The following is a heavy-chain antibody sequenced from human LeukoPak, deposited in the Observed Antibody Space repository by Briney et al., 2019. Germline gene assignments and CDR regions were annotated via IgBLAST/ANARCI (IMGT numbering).Heavy chain of an antibody. CDR2: IWFDGSNQ. D-gene: IGHD6-13*01. CDR1: GFTFSSYA. Sequence: GGSLRLSCAASGFTFSSYAMSWVRQAPGKGLEWVAVIWFDGSNQFYADSVKGRFTISRDNSKNTLYLQMNSLRAEDTAVYYCARGPYSSSWYYFEYWGQGTLVTVSS. CDR3: ARGPYSSSWYYFEY. V-gene: IGHV3-33*08. J-gene: IGHJ4*02.